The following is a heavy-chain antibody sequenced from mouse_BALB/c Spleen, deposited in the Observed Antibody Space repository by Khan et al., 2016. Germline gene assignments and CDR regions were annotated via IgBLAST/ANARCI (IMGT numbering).Heavy chain of an antibody. CDR3: ARRGRSYENYGFAY. V-gene: IGHV2-4-1*01. CDR2: IWNGGNT. CDR1: GFSLTTFG. Sequence: QVQLQESGPGLVQPSQSLSITCTVSGFSLTTFGVHWVRQSPGKGLEWLGVIWNGGNTDYNAAFISRLSINKDNSKSQDFLKMNSLQADDTARNYCARRGRSYENYGFAYWGQETLVPVSA. J-gene: IGHJ3*01. D-gene: IGHD2-1*01.